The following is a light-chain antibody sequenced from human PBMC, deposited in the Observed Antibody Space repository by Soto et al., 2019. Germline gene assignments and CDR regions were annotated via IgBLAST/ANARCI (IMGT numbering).Light chain of an antibody. CDR3: QQSATSQWT. V-gene: IGKV3-20*01. Sequence: EIVLTQSPGTLSLSPGERATLSCRASQSVSSTYLAWYQQKPGQAPRLLIYGASNRATGIPDRFTGSGSGTDFTLTISRLEPEDFAVYYCQQSATSQWTFGQGTKVEIK. J-gene: IGKJ1*01. CDR2: GAS. CDR1: QSVSSTY.